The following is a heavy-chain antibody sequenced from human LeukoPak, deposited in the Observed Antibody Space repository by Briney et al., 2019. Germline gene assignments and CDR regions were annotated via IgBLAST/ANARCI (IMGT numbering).Heavy chain of an antibody. CDR3: TQIYYDFWNGQGGFDY. D-gene: IGHD3-3*01. CDR1: GFTFSSYR. V-gene: IGHV3-7*01. Sequence: GGSLRLSCAASGFTFSSYRMNWVRQAPGKGLEWVANIKHDGSEKYYVDSVKGRFTISRDNAKNSLYLQMNSLRAEDTAVYYCTQIYYDFWNGQGGFDYWGQGTLVTVSS. J-gene: IGHJ4*02. CDR2: IKHDGSEK.